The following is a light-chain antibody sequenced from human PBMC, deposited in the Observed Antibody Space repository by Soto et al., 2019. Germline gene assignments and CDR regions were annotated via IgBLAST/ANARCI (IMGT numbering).Light chain of an antibody. CDR1: QSVSSN. CDR3: QQYNNWPTA. CDR2: GVS. J-gene: IGKJ1*01. Sequence: EIVMTQSPATLSVSPGERATLSCRASQSVSSNLAWYQQKPGQAPRLLIYGVSTRATGVPARFSGSGSGTGFTLTISSLQSEDFAVYYCQQYNNWPTAFGQGTKVEIK. V-gene: IGKV3-15*01.